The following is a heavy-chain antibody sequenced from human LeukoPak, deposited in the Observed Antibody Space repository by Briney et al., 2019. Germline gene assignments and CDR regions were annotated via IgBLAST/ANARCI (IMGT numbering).Heavy chain of an antibody. CDR2: ISSSSTI. D-gene: IGHD3-22*01. CDR3: ARDSYYDSSGYFDY. J-gene: IGHJ4*02. CDR1: GFTFSSYS. V-gene: IGHV3-48*01. Sequence: AGGSLRLSCAASGFTFSSYSMNWVRQAPGKGLEWVSYISSSSTIYYADSVKGRFTISRDNAKNSLCLQMNSLRAEDTAVYYCARDSYYDSSGYFDYWGQGTLVTVSS.